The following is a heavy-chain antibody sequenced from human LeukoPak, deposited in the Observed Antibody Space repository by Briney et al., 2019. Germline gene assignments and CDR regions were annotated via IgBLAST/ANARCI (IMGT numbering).Heavy chain of an antibody. V-gene: IGHV3-23*01. CDR2: ISGSGGST. CDR1: GFTFSSYS. J-gene: IGHJ4*02. Sequence: PGGSLRLSCAASGFTFSSYSMNWVRQAPGKGLEWVSAISGSGGSTYYADSVKGRFTISRDNSKNTLYLQMNSLRAEDTAVYYCAKDLVAATNYWGQGTLVTVSS. CDR3: AKDLVAATNY. D-gene: IGHD2-15*01.